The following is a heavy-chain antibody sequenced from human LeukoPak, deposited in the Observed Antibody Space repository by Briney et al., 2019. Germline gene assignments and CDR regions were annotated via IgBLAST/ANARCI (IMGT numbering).Heavy chain of an antibody. CDR3: VSSGTPRRFDY. Sequence: GGSLRLSCAASEFSVGSNYMTWVRQAPGKGLEWVSLIYSGGSTYYADSVKGRFTISRDNSKNTLYLQMNSLRAEDTAVYYCVSSGTPRRFDYWGQGTLVTVSS. J-gene: IGHJ4*02. V-gene: IGHV3-66*01. CDR2: IYSGGST. CDR1: EFSVGSNY. D-gene: IGHD2-2*01.